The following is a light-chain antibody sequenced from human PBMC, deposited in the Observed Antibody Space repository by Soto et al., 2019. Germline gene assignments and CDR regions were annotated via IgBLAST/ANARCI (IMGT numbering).Light chain of an antibody. CDR2: EGS. V-gene: IGLV2-23*03. CDR1: ISDVGSYNL. CDR3: CSYAGSSTFLYV. Sequence: QSSLTQPASVSGSPGQSITISCTGTISDVGSYNLVSWYQQHPGKAPKLMIYEGSKRPSGVSNRFSGSKSGNTASLTISGLQAEEEADYYCCSYAGSSTFLYVFGTGTKVTVL. J-gene: IGLJ1*01.